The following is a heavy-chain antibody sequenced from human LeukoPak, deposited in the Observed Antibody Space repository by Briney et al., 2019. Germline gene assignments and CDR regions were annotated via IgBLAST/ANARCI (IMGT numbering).Heavy chain of an antibody. CDR2: IKKDGSEK. D-gene: IGHD1-26*01. CDR3: AREGVGATTETFDY. CDR1: GFTFSSHY. V-gene: IGHV3-7*01. J-gene: IGHJ4*02. Sequence: GGSLRLSCAASGFTFSSHYMSWVRQAPGKGLEWVANIKKDGSEKYYVDSVKGRFTISRDNAKNSLYLQMNSLRAEDTAVYYCAREGVGATTETFDYWGQGTLVTVSS.